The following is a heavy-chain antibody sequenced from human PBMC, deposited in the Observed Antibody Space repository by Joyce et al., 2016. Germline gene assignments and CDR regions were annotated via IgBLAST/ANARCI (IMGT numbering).Heavy chain of an antibody. CDR2: ISPIFETT. J-gene: IGHJ4*02. D-gene: IGHD3-10*01. CDR3: ARGPTYYYASGSHPFDY. CDR1: GGTFSRSP. Sequence: QVQLVQSGAEVKKPGSSVKVSCKASGGTFSRSPINWVRQAPGQGLEWRGEISPIFETTNYEQNFQGRLTITADESTSTAYMELSSLRSDDTAVYFCARGPTYYYASGSHPFDYWGQGTLVTVSS. V-gene: IGHV1-69*01.